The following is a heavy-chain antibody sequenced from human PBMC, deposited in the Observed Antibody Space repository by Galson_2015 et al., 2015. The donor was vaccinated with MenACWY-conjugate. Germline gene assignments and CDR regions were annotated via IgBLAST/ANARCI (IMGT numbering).Heavy chain of an antibody. CDR2: ISPSDGNT. J-gene: IGHJ3*02. V-gene: IGHV1-46*03. CDR3: ARDRSGVQVSNDAHDI. Sequence: SVKVSCKASGYSFTKYYMQWVRQVPGQGLEWLGIISPSDGNTGYAQKFRGRVTMTRDTSTNTVYMEMSSLTSEDTAVYYCARDRSGVQVSNDAHDIWGQGTLVTVSS. D-gene: IGHD3-3*01. CDR1: GYSFTKYY.